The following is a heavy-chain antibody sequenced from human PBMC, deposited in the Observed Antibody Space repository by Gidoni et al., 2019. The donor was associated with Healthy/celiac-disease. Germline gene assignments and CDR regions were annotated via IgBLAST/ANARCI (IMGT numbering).Heavy chain of an antibody. CDR1: GGSFSGYY. D-gene: IGHD4-4*01. Sequence: QVQLQQWGAGLLKPSETLSLTCAVYGGSFSGYYWSWIRQPPGKGLEWIGEINHSGSTNYNPSLKSRVTISVDTSKNQFSLKLSSVTAADTAVYYCARGQRFGGNYDHYYYYGMDVWGQGTTVTVSS. CDR3: ARGQRFGGNYDHYYYYGMDV. V-gene: IGHV4-34*01. CDR2: INHSGST. J-gene: IGHJ6*02.